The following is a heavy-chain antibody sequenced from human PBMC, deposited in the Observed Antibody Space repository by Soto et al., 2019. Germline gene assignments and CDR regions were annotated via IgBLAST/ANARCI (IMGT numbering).Heavy chain of an antibody. Sequence: QVQLEQSGPEVRRPGTSVKVSCKASGGAFGRYSVSWVRQAPGQGLEWIGGVVPVFNTSNYSLKFLGRVAISADESASTVFMELRGLRSEDTALYYCARGDEMTAVTIFEYWGQGTQVTVSS. D-gene: IGHD4-17*01. CDR3: ARGDEMTAVTIFEY. V-gene: IGHV1-69*01. J-gene: IGHJ4*02. CDR1: GGAFGRYS. CDR2: VVPVFNTS.